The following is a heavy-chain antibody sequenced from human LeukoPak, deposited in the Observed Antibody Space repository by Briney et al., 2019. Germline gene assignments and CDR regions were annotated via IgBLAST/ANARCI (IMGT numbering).Heavy chain of an antibody. CDR3: AGEYARRGIDY. CDR2: INPSGGST. CDR1: GSTLTSYY. D-gene: IGHD2-8*01. Sequence: ASVTVSCKASGSTLTSYYMHWVRQAPGQGLEWMAIINPSGGSTTYAQKFQARATMTRDMSTSTVYMELSSLRSEDTAVYYCAGEYARRGIDYWGQGTLVTVSS. V-gene: IGHV1-46*01. J-gene: IGHJ4*02.